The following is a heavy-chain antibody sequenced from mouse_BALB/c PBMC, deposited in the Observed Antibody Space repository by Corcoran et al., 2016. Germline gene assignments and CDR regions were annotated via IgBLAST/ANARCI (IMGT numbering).Heavy chain of an antibody. Sequence: QVQLQQSGAELMMPGASVKISCKATGYTFSSYWMEWVKQRPGHGLEWIGEILPGSGSTNYNEKFKGKATFTADTSSNTAYMQLSSLTSEDSAVYYCARVNWAGAYWGQGTLVTVSA. CDR1: GYTFSSYW. D-gene: IGHD4-1*01. CDR2: ILPGSGST. V-gene: IGHV1-9*01. J-gene: IGHJ3*01. CDR3: ARVNWAGAY.